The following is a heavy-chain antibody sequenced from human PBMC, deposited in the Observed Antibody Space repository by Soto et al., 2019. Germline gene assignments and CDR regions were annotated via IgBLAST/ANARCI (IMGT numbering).Heavy chain of an antibody. J-gene: IGHJ5*02. V-gene: IGHV4-39*07. CDR1: GGSISSSDYY. Sequence: SETLSLTCTVSGGSISSSDYYWGWIRQPPGKGLEWIGNIYYSGSTNYNPSLKSRVTISVDTSKNQFSLKLSSVTAADTAVYYCARALGWLDPWGQGTLVTVSS. CDR3: ARALGWLDP. CDR2: IYYSGST.